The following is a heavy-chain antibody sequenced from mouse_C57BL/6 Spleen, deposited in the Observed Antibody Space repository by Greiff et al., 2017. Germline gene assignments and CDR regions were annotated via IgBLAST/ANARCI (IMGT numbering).Heavy chain of an antibody. D-gene: IGHD1-1*01. Sequence: VQLQQPGAELVMPGASVKLSCKASGYTFTSYWMHWVKQRPGQGLEWIGEIDPSDSYTNYNQKFKGKSPLTVDTSSSPAYMQLSSLTSEDSAVYYCARGDYGSSDSNWYFDVWGKGTTVTVSS. CDR1: GYTFTSYW. J-gene: IGHJ1*03. CDR3: ARGDYGSSDSNWYFDV. V-gene: IGHV1-69*01. CDR2: IDPSDSYT.